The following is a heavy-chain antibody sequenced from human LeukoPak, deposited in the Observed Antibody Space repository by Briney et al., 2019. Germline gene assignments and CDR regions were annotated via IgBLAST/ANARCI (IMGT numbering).Heavy chain of an antibody. CDR2: IFSKDEK. V-gene: IGHV2-26*01. J-gene: IGHJ4*02. Sequence: ESGPVLVKPTETLTLTCTVSGFSLRTARMGVSWIRQPPGKALEWLAHIFSKDEKSYSTSLKSRLTISRDTSKSQVVLTMTNMDPVDTATYYCARTQWLSHFDYWGQGTLVTVSS. CDR1: GFSLRTARMG. D-gene: IGHD6-19*01. CDR3: ARTQWLSHFDY.